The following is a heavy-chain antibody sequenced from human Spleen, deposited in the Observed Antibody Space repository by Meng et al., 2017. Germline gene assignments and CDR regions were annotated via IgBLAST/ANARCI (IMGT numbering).Heavy chain of an antibody. D-gene: IGHD3-22*01. V-gene: IGHV4-39*07. Sequence: GSLRLSCTVSRDSTSRSRYYWGWLRQPPGKGLEWIGTLDYSGTTYYNPSLKSRVTLSVDTSNNQFSLRLNSVTAADTAVYYCARDRQYYYDSSGYSPTNWFDPWGQGTLVTVSS. J-gene: IGHJ5*02. CDR3: ARDRQYYYDSSGYSPTNWFDP. CDR1: RDSTSRSRYY. CDR2: LDYSGTT.